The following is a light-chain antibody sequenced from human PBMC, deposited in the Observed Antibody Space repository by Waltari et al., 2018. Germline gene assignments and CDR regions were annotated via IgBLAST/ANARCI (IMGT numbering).Light chain of an antibody. J-gene: IGKJ1*01. V-gene: IGKV3-20*01. CDR2: PTS. CDR3: QKYDFLPAT. CDR1: QGVGKY. Sequence: EIVLTQSLGTLSLSRGERATLSCRASQGVGKYLAWYQQRPGQAPRLLLYPTSIRATGIPDRFSGSGYGTDFSLTISRLEPEDFAVYYCQKYDFLPATFGQGTTVEIK.